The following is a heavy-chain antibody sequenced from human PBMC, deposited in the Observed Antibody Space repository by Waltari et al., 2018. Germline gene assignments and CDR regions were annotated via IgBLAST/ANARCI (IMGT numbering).Heavy chain of an antibody. CDR3: ASLAGSGTSWYLDDY. J-gene: IGHJ4*02. CDR1: GGAIRRYY. D-gene: IGHD6-13*01. Sequence: QVQLQESGPRLVRPSEPLSLTCTLPGGAIRRYYGSWIRQPPGKGLEWIGQIYNSGSTDYNPSLKSRVTISTDTSRNQFSLKVRSVTAADTAVYYCASLAGSGTSWYLDDYWGQGILVTVSS. V-gene: IGHV4-59*01. CDR2: IYNSGST.